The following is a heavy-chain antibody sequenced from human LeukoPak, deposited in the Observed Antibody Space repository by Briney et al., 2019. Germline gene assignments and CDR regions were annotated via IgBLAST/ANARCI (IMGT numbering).Heavy chain of an antibody. V-gene: IGHV3-7*01. CDR3: TRDTGCXXGTCYSXXXS. CDR1: GFTFSTYW. J-gene: IGHJ4*02. Sequence: PGGSLRLSCAASGFTFSTYWMTWVRQAPGKGLEWVANIKEDGSEKYYVDSVKGRFTISRDNAKNSLYLQMNRLRAEDTAVYYCTRDTGCXXGTCYSXXXSWGQGTXVTV. D-gene: IGHD2-15*01. CDR2: IKEDGSEK.